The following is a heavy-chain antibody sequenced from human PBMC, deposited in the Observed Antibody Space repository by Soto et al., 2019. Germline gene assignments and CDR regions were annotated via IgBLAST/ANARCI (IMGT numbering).Heavy chain of an antibody. J-gene: IGHJ4*02. CDR2: IRSKAYGGTT. Sequence: PGGSLRLSCTASGFTFGDYAMSWFRQAPGKGLEWVGFIRSKAYGGTTEYAASVKGRFTISRDDSKSIAYLQMNSLKTEDTAVYYCTREPYSSGYYYFDYWGQGTLVTVSS. V-gene: IGHV3-49*03. CDR3: TREPYSSGYYYFDY. D-gene: IGHD3-22*01. CDR1: GFTFGDYA.